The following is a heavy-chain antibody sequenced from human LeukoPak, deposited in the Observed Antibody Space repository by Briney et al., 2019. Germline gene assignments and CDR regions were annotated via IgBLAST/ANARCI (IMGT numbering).Heavy chain of an antibody. CDR1: GGTFSSYA. D-gene: IGHD1-14*01. J-gene: IGHJ4*02. CDR3: ATPMTGFDY. V-gene: IGHV1-69*04. Sequence: SVKVSCKASGGTFSSYAISRVRQAPGQGLEWMGRIIPILGIANYAQKFQGRVTIAADKSTSTAYMELSSLRSEDTAVYYCATPMTGFDYWGQGTLVTVSS. CDR2: IIPILGIA.